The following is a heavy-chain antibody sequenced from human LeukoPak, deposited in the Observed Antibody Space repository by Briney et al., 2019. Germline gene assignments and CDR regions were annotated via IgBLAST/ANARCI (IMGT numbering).Heavy chain of an antibody. CDR3: ASGSNVDTAMASDYFDY. J-gene: IGHJ4*02. V-gene: IGHV1-2*02. D-gene: IGHD5-18*01. CDR2: INPNSGGT. Sequence: ASVKVSCTASGYTFTGYYIHWVRQAPGQGPEWMGWINPNSGGTNYAQKFQGRVTMTRDTSINTAYMELSRLRSDDTAVYYCASGSNVDTAMASDYFDYWGQGTLVTVSS. CDR1: GYTFTGYY.